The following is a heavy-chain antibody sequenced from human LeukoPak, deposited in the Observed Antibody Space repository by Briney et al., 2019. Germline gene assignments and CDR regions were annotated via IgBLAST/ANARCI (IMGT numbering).Heavy chain of an antibody. CDR3: GRVVSLTGTFHLDY. CDR1: GFTFSDHY. Sequence: SGGSLRLSCAASGFTFSDHYMDWVRQAPGKGLEWVARSRNKANSYTTEYAASVKGRFTISRDTSENSLYLQMNSLEPEDTAVYFCGRVVSLTGTFHLDYWGQGTLVTVSS. V-gene: IGHV3-72*01. J-gene: IGHJ4*02. CDR2: SRNKANSYTT. D-gene: IGHD1/OR15-1a*01.